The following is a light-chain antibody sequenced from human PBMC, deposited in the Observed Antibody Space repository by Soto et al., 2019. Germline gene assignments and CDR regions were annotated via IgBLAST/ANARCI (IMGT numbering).Light chain of an antibody. Sequence: THSPLSLSAYEGDKIIITCRASRDVGSDVSWYQQKPGQAPKLVIYAASNLYTGVPSRFSGRGSGTEFTLTSSSLQADDFATYYCQQYHTDWTFGQGTKVDIK. V-gene: IGKV1-17*01. J-gene: IGKJ1*01. CDR3: QQYHTDWT. CDR2: AAS. CDR1: RDVGSD.